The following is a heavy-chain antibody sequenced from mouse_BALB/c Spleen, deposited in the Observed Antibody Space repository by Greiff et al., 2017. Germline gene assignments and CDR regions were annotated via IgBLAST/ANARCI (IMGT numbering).Heavy chain of an antibody. Sequence: VHLVESGAELVRPGVSVKISCKGSGYTFTDYAMPWVKQSHAKSLEWIGVISTYYGDASYNQKFKGKATMTVDKSSSTAYIELARLTSEDSAIYYCARGNYYSMDYWGQGTSVTVSS. CDR3: ARGNYYSMDY. CDR2: ISTYYGDA. CDR1: GYTFTDYA. V-gene: IGHV1S137*01. J-gene: IGHJ4*01.